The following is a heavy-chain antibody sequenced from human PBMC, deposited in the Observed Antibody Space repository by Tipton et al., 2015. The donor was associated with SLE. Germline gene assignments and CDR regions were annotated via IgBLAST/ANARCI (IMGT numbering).Heavy chain of an antibody. D-gene: IGHD2/OR15-2a*01. CDR1: GVSISDHY. V-gene: IGHV4-59*11. CDR3: AKCFYDAPGCQCVAS. Sequence: TLSLTCTVSGVSISDHYWSWIRQPPGKGLECLGYVFYSGSSDFYRAHYSPSLMSRVIISVDSSKNQCSLRLTSVTAADTAVYYCAKCFYDAPGCQCVASWGRGTLVTVSS. J-gene: IGHJ2*01. CDR2: VFYSGSSDFYRA.